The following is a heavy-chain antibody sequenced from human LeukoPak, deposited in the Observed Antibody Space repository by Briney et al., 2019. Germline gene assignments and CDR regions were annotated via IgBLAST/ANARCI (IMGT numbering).Heavy chain of an antibody. Sequence: GASVKVSCKASGYTFTSYYMHWVRQAPGQGLEWMGIINPSGGSTSYAQKFQGRVTMTRDTSTSTVYMELSSLRSEDTAVYYCARTLHYCSSTSCYPKIIGYWGQGTLVTVSS. J-gene: IGHJ4*02. CDR3: ARTLHYCSSTSCYPKIIGY. CDR2: INPSGGST. CDR1: GYTFTSYY. D-gene: IGHD2-2*01. V-gene: IGHV1-46*01.